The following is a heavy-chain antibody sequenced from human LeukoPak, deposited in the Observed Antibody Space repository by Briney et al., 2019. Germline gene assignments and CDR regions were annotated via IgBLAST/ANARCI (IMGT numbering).Heavy chain of an antibody. CDR3: ARLKAGNLYDAFDI. CDR2: IYYSGST. CDR1: GSSISNYY. D-gene: IGHD6-13*01. Sequence: SETLSLTCTVSGSSISNYYWSWIRQPPGKGLEWIGSIYYSGSTFYNPSLKSRVTTSVDTSKNQFSLQLTSVTAADTAVYYCARLKAGNLYDAFDIWGQGTMVTVSS. V-gene: IGHV4-59*12. J-gene: IGHJ3*02.